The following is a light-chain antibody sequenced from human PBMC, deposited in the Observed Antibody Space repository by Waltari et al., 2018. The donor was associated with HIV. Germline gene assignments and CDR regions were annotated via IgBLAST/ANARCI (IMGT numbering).Light chain of an antibody. CDR1: SGSIANNY. V-gene: IGLV6-57*01. Sequence: NFMLTQPHSVSESPGKTVTISCTRSSGSIANNYVQWYQQRPGSSPTTVIYKDDQRPSGVPDRFSGSIDSSSNSASRSISGLRPEDEADYYCQSYDNENPVLFGGGTKLTVL. CDR2: KDD. CDR3: QSYDNENPVL. J-gene: IGLJ2*01.